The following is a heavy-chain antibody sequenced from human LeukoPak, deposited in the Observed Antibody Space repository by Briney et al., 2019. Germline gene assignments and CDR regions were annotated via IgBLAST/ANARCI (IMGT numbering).Heavy chain of an antibody. V-gene: IGHV3-30*18. CDR2: ISYDGINK. CDR3: ANLYGDSGLDY. CDR1: GFTFSSYG. Sequence: TGESLKISCAASGFTFSSYGMHWVRRPPGKGLEWVAVISYDGINKYHADSVKGRFTISRDNSKNTLYLQMNSLRAEDTALYYCANLYGDSGLDYWGQGTLVTVSS. D-gene: IGHD4-17*01. J-gene: IGHJ4*02.